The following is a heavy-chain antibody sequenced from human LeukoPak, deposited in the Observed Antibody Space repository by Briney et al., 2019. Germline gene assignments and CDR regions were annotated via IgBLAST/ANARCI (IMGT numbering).Heavy chain of an antibody. J-gene: IGHJ4*02. CDR1: GFTFSSYG. CDR2: ISYDGSNK. Sequence: PGRSLRLSCAASGFTFSSYGMHWVRQAPGKGLKWVAVISYDGSNKYYADSVKGRFTISRDNSKNTLYLQMNSQRAEDTAVYYCAKASGSYPYYFDYWGQGTLVTVSS. CDR3: AKASGSYPYYFDY. V-gene: IGHV3-30*18. D-gene: IGHD1-26*01.